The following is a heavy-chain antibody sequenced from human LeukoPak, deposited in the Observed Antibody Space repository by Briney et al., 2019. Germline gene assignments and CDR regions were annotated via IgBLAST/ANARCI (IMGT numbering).Heavy chain of an antibody. CDR3: GRAIGLFDP. CDR1: GGSINRYY. Sequence: SETLSLTCTVSGGSINRYYWNWIRPPAGKGLEWIGRIYTSGSTNYNPSLNTRVAMSVDTSKNQFSLKLSSVTAAYTAVYDCGRAIGLFDPWGQGTLVTVSS. J-gene: IGHJ5*02. V-gene: IGHV4-4*07. CDR2: IYTSGST.